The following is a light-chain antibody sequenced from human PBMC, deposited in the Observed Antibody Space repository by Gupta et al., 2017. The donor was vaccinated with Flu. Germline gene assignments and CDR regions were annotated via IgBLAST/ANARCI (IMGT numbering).Light chain of an antibody. Sequence: SFYPTQPPSLSVSPGQTARITCFGVVLSKQYTYWYQQRPGQAPGVLIYKDTERPSGIPGRFSGSSSGTTATLTIGGVQAEDAGDYYCQSANNTEVVFGGGTRMTVL. CDR1: VLSKQY. V-gene: IGLV3-25*02. J-gene: IGLJ2*01. CDR3: QSANNTEVV. CDR2: KDT.